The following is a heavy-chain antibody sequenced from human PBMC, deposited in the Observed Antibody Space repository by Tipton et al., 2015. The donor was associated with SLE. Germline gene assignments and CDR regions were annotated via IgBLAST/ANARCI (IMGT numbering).Heavy chain of an antibody. CDR1: GGSISSSSYY. CDR3: ARDRKLWFGEGFDP. D-gene: IGHD3-10*01. V-gene: IGHV4-39*07. Sequence: TLSLTCTVSGGSISSSSYYWGWIRQPPGKGLEWIGSIYYSGSTNYNPSLKSRVTISVDTSKNQFSLKLSSVTAADTAVYYCARDRKLWFGEGFDPWGQGTMDSVS. J-gene: IGHJ5*02. CDR2: IYYSGST.